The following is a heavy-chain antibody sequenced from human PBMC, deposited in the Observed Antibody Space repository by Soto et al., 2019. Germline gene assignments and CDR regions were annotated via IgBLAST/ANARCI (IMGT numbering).Heavy chain of an antibody. CDR3: AKENSYGPYYFDY. CDR1: GFTFVNAW. D-gene: IGHD5-18*01. CDR2: IWYDGRNK. J-gene: IGHJ4*02. Sequence: GGSLRLSCAASGFTFVNAWMNWVRQAPGKGLEWVAVIWYDGRNKYYADSVRGRFTISRDNSKNTLYLQMNSLRAEDTAVYYCAKENSYGPYYFDYWGQGTQVTVSS. V-gene: IGHV3-30*02.